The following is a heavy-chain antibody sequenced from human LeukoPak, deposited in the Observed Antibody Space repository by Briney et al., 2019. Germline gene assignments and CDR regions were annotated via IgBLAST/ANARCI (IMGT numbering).Heavy chain of an antibody. Sequence: PGGSLRLSCAASGFTFSSYGMHWVCQAPGKGLEWVAVISYDGSNKYYADSVKGRFTISRDNSKNTLYLQMNSLRAEDTAVYYCAKEAKMATIPFDYWGQGTLVTVSS. CDR3: AKEAKMATIPFDY. J-gene: IGHJ4*02. CDR2: ISYDGSNK. D-gene: IGHD5-24*01. CDR1: GFTFSSYG. V-gene: IGHV3-30*18.